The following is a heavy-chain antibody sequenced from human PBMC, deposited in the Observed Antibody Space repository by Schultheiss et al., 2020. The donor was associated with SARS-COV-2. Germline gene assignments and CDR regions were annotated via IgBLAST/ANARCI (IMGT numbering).Heavy chain of an antibody. J-gene: IGHJ4*02. V-gene: IGHV1-69*04. Sequence: SVKVSCKASGYTFTGYYMHWVRQAPGQGLEWMGRIIPILGIANYAQKFQGRVTITADKSTSTAYMELSSLRSEDTAVYYCARDPPLYSNWGYWGQGTLVTVSS. D-gene: IGHD4-11*01. CDR1: GYTFTGYY. CDR3: ARDPPLYSNWGY. CDR2: IIPILGIA.